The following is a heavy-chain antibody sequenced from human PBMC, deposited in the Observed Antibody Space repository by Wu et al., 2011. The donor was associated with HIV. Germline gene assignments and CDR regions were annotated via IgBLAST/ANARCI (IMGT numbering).Heavy chain of an antibody. J-gene: IGHJ6*02. CDR1: GGTFSSYA. CDR2: IIPIFGTA. V-gene: IGHV1-69*05. CDR3: ARGGRYIYGNYYYYGMDV. D-gene: IGHD5-18*01. Sequence: QVQLVQSGAEVKKPGSSVKVSCKASGGTFSSYAISWVRQAPGQGLEWMGGIIPIFGTANYAQKFQGRVTITTDESTSTAYMELSSLRSEDTAVYYCARGGRYIYGNYYYYGMDVWGQGTTVTVSS.